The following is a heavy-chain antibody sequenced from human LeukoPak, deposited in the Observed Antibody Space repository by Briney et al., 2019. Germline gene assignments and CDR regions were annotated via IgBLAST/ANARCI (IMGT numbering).Heavy chain of an antibody. CDR3: AKGTLLKGTVDY. CDR2: IRYDGSNK. J-gene: IGHJ4*02. V-gene: IGHV3-30*02. CDR1: GFTFSSHG. Sequence: QPGGSLRLSCAASGFTFSSHGMHWVRQAPGKGLEWVAFIRYDGSNKYYADSVKGRFTISRDNSKNTLYLQMNSLRAEDTAVYYCAKGTLLKGTVDYWGQGTLVTVSS. D-gene: IGHD1-1*01.